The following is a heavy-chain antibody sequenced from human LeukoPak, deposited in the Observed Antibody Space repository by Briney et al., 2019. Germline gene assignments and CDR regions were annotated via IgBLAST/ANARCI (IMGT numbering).Heavy chain of an antibody. J-gene: IGHJ4*02. Sequence: ASVKVSCKASGYTFTSYGISWVRQAPGQGLEWMGWISAYNGNTNYAQQLQRRVTMTTDTSTSTAYMELRSLRSDDKAVYYCAREADGTSGSYLDYWGQGTLVTVSS. D-gene: IGHD1-26*01. V-gene: IGHV1-18*01. CDR2: ISAYNGNT. CDR1: GYTFTSYG. CDR3: AREADGTSGSYLDY.